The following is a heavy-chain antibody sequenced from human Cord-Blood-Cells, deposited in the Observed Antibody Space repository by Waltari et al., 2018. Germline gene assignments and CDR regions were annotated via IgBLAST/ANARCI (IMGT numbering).Heavy chain of an antibody. CDR2: MKHNSGNT. Sequence: QVQLVQSGAEVKKPGASVKVSCKASGYTFTCYDINWVRKATGQGLEWMGWMKHNSGNTGYAQKFQGRVTITRNTSISTAYMELSSLRSEDTAVYYCARGSGSTLDYYYYYMDVWGKGTTVTVSS. D-gene: IGHD2-15*01. CDR3: ARGSGSTLDYYYYYMDV. CDR1: GYTFTCYD. V-gene: IGHV1-8*03. J-gene: IGHJ6*03.